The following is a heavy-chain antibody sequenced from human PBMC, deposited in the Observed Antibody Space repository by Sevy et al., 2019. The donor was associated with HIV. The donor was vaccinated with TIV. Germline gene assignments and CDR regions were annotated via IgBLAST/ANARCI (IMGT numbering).Heavy chain of an antibody. V-gene: IGHV3-7*03. J-gene: IGHJ4*02. D-gene: IGHD1-26*01. CDR1: GFSISTYW. Sequence: GGSLRLSCAASGFSISTYWVTWVRQAPGQGLQWVANIKQDGSVKKYSDSVRGRFTISRDNAKNSVYLEMNSLKTEDTAVYYCTTSWELAHFDYWGQGTLVTVSS. CDR2: IKQDGSVK. CDR3: TTSWELAHFDY.